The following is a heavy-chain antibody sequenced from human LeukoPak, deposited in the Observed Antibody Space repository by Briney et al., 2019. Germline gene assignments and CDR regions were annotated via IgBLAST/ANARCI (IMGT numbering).Heavy chain of an antibody. V-gene: IGHV3-30*03. CDR3: AREGPAESGDY. CDR1: GFTFSSYG. Sequence: PGGSLRLSCAASGFTFSSYGMHWVRQAPGKGLEWVAVISYDGSNKYYADSVKGRFTISRDNSKNTLYLQMNSLRAEDTAVYYCAREGPAESGDYWGQGTLVTVSS. CDR2: ISYDGSNK. J-gene: IGHJ4*02. D-gene: IGHD6-25*01.